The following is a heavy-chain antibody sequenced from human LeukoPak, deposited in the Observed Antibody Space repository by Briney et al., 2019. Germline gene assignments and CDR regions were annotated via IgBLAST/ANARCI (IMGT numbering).Heavy chain of an antibody. CDR2: IYHSGST. CDR1: GGSISSGGYY. J-gene: IGHJ3*02. D-gene: IGHD6-13*01. V-gene: IGHV4-30-2*01. Sequence: PSETLSLTCTVSGGSISSGGYYWSCIRQPPGKGLECIGYIYHSGSTYYNPSLKSRVTISVDRSKNQFSLKLSSVTAADTAVYYCARHVLYSSSGDAFDIWGQGTMVTVSS. CDR3: ARHVLYSSSGDAFDI.